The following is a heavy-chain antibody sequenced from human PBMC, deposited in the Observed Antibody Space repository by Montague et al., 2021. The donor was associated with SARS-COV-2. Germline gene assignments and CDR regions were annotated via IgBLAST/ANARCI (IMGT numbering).Heavy chain of an antibody. Sequence: SEKKSLKCTVSGGSISSNYWNWIRQPPGRGLEWIGYIYYSGSTNYNPSLESRVTISADTSKNHFSLKLRSVTAADTAVYYCAREISGPDYFDYWGQGTLVTVSS. CDR2: IYYSGST. V-gene: IGHV4-59*01. CDR1: GGSISSNY. CDR3: AREISGPDYFDY. J-gene: IGHJ4*02. D-gene: IGHD3-10*01.